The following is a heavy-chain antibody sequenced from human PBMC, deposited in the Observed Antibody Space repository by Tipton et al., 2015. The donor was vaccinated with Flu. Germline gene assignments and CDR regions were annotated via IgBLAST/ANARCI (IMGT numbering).Heavy chain of an antibody. V-gene: IGHV3-9*01. J-gene: IGHJ4*02. CDR1: GFTFDDYA. Sequence: SLRLSCAASGFTFDDYAMHWVRQAPGKGLEWVSGISWNSGSIGYADSVRGRFTISRDNAKNSLYLQLNSLRAEDTALYYCATLTGDDYWGQGDLVTVSS. CDR3: ATLTGDDY. CDR2: ISWNSGSI. D-gene: IGHD7-27*01.